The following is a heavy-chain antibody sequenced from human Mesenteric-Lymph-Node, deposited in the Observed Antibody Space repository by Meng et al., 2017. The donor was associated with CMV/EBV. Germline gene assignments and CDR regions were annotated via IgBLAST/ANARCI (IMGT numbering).Heavy chain of an antibody. CDR1: GFTFSTYW. J-gene: IGHJ6*02. CDR2: IRQDGGAK. V-gene: IGHV3-7*01. CDR3: ARESMGYCKSTSCYQLGCYGMDV. D-gene: IGHD2-2*01. Sequence: GESLKISCAASGFTFSTYWMTWVRQGPGKGLEWVANIRQDGGAKYYVDSVKGRFTISRDNAKNSLYLQLNSLRAEDTAVYYCARESMGYCKSTSCYQLGCYGMDVWGQGTTVTVSS.